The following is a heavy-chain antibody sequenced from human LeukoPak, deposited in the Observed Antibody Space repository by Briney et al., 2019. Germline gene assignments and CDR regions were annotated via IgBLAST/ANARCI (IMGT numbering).Heavy chain of an antibody. CDR3: AGYDFWSGYYKPVDY. J-gene: IGHJ4*01. Sequence: SETLSLTCTVSGGSISSGSYYWSWIRQPAGKGLEWIGRIYTSGSTNYNPSLKSRVTISVDTSKNQFSLKLSSVTAADTAVYYCAGYDFWSGYYKPVDYWGHGTLVTVSS. CDR1: GGSISSGSYY. V-gene: IGHV4-61*02. CDR2: IYTSGST. D-gene: IGHD3-3*01.